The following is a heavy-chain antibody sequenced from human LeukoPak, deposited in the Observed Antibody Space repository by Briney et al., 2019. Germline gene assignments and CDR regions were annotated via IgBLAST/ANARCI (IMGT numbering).Heavy chain of an antibody. D-gene: IGHD6-13*01. J-gene: IGHJ5*02. CDR2: IYHSGNS. Sequence: SETLSLTCTVSGYSISTGYYWAWIRQPPGEGLEWIASIYHSGNSYYNPSLKSRVTISIDTSRNHFSLKLSSVTAADTALYYCARILSDSSRDWFDPWGQGALVTVSS. V-gene: IGHV4-38-2*02. CDR3: ARILSDSSRDWFDP. CDR1: GYSISTGYY.